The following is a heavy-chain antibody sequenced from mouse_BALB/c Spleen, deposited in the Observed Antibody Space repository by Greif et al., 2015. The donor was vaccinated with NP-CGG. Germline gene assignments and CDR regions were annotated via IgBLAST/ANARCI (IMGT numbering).Heavy chain of an antibody. Sequence: QVQLQQSGAELAKPGASVKMSCKASGYTFTSYWMHWVKQRPGQGLEWIGYIDPSTGYTEYNQKFKDKATLTADKSSSTAYMQLSSLTSEDSAVYYCADYYGSSSWFAYWGQGTLVTVSA. CDR3: ADYYGSSSWFAY. J-gene: IGHJ3*01. D-gene: IGHD1-1*01. CDR2: IDPSTGYT. V-gene: IGHV1-7*01. CDR1: GYTFTSYW.